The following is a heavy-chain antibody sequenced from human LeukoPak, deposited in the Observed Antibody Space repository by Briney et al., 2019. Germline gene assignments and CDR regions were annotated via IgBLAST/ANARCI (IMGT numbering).Heavy chain of an antibody. J-gene: IGHJ6*02. D-gene: IGHD5-12*01. CDR2: ISGSGGST. V-gene: IGHV3-23*01. CDR3: ARVGTTYYYGMDV. Sequence: PGGSLRLSCAASGFTFSSYAMSWVRQAPGKGLEWVSAISGSGGSTYYADSVKGRFTISRDNAKNSLYLQMNSLRAEDTAVYYCARVGTTYYYGMDVWGQGTTVTVSS. CDR1: GFTFSSYA.